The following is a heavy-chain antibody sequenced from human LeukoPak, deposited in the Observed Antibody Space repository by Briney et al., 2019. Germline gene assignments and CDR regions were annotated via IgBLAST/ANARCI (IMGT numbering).Heavy chain of an antibody. CDR2: ISSSGSTI. Sequence: QPGGSLRLSCAASGFTFSSYEMHWVRQAPGKGLEWVSYISSSGSTIYYADSVKGRFTISRDNAKNSLYLQMNSLRAEDTAVYYCARGGYCGGDCYYYYYYGMDVWGQGTTVTVSS. CDR3: ARGGYCGGDCYYYYYYGMDV. D-gene: IGHD2-21*02. V-gene: IGHV3-48*03. J-gene: IGHJ6*02. CDR1: GFTFSSYE.